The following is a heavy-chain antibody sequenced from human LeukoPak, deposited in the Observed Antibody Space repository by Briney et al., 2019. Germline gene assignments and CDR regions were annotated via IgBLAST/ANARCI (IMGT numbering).Heavy chain of an antibody. CDR2: ISPYNGNT. J-gene: IGHJ4*02. D-gene: IGHD2-21*01. CDR3: ARDRQCGY. V-gene: IGHV1-18*01. CDR1: GYTFTSYG. Sequence: SVKVSCKASGYTFTSYGISWVRQASGQGLEWMGWISPYNGNTSYAPKLQGRLTMTTDTSTSTAYMELRSLRSDDTAVYYCARDRQCGYWGQGTLVTVSS.